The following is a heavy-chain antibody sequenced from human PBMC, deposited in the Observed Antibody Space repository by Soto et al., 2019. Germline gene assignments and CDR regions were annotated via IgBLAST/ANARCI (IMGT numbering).Heavy chain of an antibody. CDR3: ARGHDYGDYVVGGMDG. CDR1: GYTFTSYA. Sequence: QVQLVQSGAEVKKPGASVKVSCKASGYTFTSYAMHWVRQAPGQRLEWMGWINAGNGKTKYSQKFQVRVTITRDTPASTAYMELSSLRSEDTAVYYCARGHDYGDYVVGGMDGWGQGTTVTVSS. CDR2: INAGNGKT. J-gene: IGHJ6*02. V-gene: IGHV1-3*01. D-gene: IGHD4-17*01.